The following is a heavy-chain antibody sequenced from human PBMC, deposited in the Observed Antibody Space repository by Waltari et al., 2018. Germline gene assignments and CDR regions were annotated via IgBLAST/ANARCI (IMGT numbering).Heavy chain of an antibody. CDR1: GGSISSSSYY. Sequence: QLQLQESGPGLVKPSETLSLTCTVSGGSISSSSYYWGWIRQPPGKGREWIGSIYYSGSTYYIPSLKRRVTITVETSKNHFSLKLSSVTAADTAVYYCASFRLGYSSSWFVDYWGQGTLVTVSS. CDR3: ASFRLGYSSSWFVDY. V-gene: IGHV4-39*01. J-gene: IGHJ4*02. CDR2: IYYSGST. D-gene: IGHD6-13*01.